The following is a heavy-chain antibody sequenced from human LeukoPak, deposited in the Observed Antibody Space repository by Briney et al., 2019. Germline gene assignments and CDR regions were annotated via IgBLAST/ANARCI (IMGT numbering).Heavy chain of an antibody. V-gene: IGHV3-30*02. D-gene: IGHD3-22*01. CDR2: IRFDGSNK. CDR3: ARRWDSSGPLDY. CDR1: GFTFSSYG. J-gene: IGHJ4*02. Sequence: GGSLRLSCAASGFTFSSYGMDWVRQAPGKGLEWVAFIRFDGSNKHYADSVKGRFTISRDNSKSTLYLQTNSLRAEDTAVYYCARRWDSSGPLDYWGQGTLVTVSS.